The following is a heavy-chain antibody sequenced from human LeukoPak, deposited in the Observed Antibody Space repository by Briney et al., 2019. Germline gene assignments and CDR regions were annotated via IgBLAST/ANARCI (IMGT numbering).Heavy chain of an antibody. V-gene: IGHV1-2*02. CDR3: ARGGPELYFFDS. J-gene: IGHJ4*02. D-gene: IGHD3-10*01. CDR1: GYTFTSYG. Sequence: ASVKVSCKASGYTFTSYGISWVRQAPGQGLEWMGWINPNSGGTNYAQKFQGRVTMTRDTSISTAYMELSRLRSDDTAVYYCARGGPELYFFDSWGQGTLVTVSS. CDR2: INPNSGGT.